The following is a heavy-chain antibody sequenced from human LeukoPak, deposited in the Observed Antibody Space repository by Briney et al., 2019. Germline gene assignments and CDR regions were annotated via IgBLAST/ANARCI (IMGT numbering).Heavy chain of an antibody. CDR3: ARHRSKWLQSSFDY. J-gene: IGHJ4*02. V-gene: IGHV4-61*02. CDR1: GGSISSGSHY. CDR2: IYTSGST. D-gene: IGHD5-24*01. Sequence: PSQTLSLTCTVSGGSISSGSHYWSWIRQPAGKGLEWIGRIYTSGSTNYNPSLKSRVTISVDTSKNQFSLKLSSVTAADTAVYYCARHRSKWLQSSFDYWGQGTLVTVSS.